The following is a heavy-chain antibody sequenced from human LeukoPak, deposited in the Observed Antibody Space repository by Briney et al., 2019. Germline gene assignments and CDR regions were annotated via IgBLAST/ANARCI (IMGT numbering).Heavy chain of an antibody. CDR1: GGSISSGSYY. D-gene: IGHD3-10*01. V-gene: IGHV4-61*02. CDR3: ARGGNYYGSGSYYNWGHYYYYYMDV. J-gene: IGHJ6*03. CDR2: IYTSGST. Sequence: PSETLSLTCTVSGGSISSGSYYWSWIRQPAGKGLEWIGRIYTSGSTNYNPSLKSRVTISVDTSKNQFSLKLSSVTAADTAVYYCARGGNYYGSGSYYNWGHYYYYYMDVWGKGTTVTISS.